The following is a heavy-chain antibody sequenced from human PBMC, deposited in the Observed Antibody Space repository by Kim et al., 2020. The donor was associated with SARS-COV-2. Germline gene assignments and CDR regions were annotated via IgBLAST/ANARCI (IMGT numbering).Heavy chain of an antibody. D-gene: IGHD1-7*01. CDR3: AKASGNSDAFDI. J-gene: IGHJ3*02. Sequence: GYADAVKGRFTISGDNAKNSLYLQMNSLRAEDTALYYCAKASGNSDAFDIWGQGTMVTVSS. V-gene: IGHV3-9*01.